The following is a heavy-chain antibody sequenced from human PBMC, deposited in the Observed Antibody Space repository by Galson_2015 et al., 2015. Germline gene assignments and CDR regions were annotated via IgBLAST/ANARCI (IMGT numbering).Heavy chain of an antibody. J-gene: IGHJ6*02. D-gene: IGHD1-26*01. Sequence: SLKLSCKASGFTFSSYSMHWVRQAPGQGLEWVSSINSSSGYIDYADSLKGRFTISRDKANNSLYLQMNSLRSEDTAVYYCARSAIVRGTVYYAMDVWGQGTTVTVPS. V-gene: IGHV3-21*01. CDR2: INSSSGYI. CDR1: GFTFSSYS. CDR3: ARSAIVRGTVYYAMDV.